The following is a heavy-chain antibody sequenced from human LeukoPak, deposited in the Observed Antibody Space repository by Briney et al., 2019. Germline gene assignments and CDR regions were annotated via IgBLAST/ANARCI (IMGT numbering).Heavy chain of an antibody. Sequence: LSGGSLRLSCAASGFTFSSYGMHWVRQAPGKGLEWVAVIWYDGSNKYYADSVKGRFTISRDNSKNTLYLQMNSLRAEDTAVYYCARDLFPIWFGESHDLYYGMDVWGKGTTVTVSS. CDR3: ARDLFPIWFGESHDLYYGMDV. CDR2: IWYDGSNK. V-gene: IGHV3-33*01. D-gene: IGHD3-10*01. J-gene: IGHJ6*04. CDR1: GFTFSSYG.